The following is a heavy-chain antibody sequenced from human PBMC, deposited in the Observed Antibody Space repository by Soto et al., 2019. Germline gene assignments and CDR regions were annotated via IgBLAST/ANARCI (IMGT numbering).Heavy chain of an antibody. CDR2: YSGFT. Sequence: PSETLSLTCTVSGGSITTYQWSWIRQPPGKGLEWIGGYSGFTDYNPSLESRATISVDHSKNQFSLTLRSVTAADTAVYFCARRHGLDIDAYYWGQGILVTVSS. J-gene: IGHJ4*02. CDR3: ARRHGLDIDAYY. CDR1: GGSITTYQ. D-gene: IGHD3-10*01. V-gene: IGHV4-59*08.